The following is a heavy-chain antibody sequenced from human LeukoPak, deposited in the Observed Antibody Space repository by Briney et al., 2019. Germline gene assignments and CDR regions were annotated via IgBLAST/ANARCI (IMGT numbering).Heavy chain of an antibody. D-gene: IGHD7-27*01. CDR1: GGSISSGTYY. Sequence: SQTLSLTCTVSGGSISSGTYYWSWIRQPAGKGLEWIGRFYTSGSTDYNPSLKSRVTISVDTSKNQFSLKLSSVTAADTAVYYCARGPYAWGYIDYWGQGTLVTVSS. V-gene: IGHV4-61*02. CDR3: ARGPYAWGYIDY. CDR2: FYTSGST. J-gene: IGHJ4*02.